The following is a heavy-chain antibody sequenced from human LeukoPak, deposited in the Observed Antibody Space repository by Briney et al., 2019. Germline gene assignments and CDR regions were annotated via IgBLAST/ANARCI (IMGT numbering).Heavy chain of an antibody. CDR3: ASSYYGSGSYYKPESFDY. V-gene: IGHV4-39*01. D-gene: IGHD3-10*01. CDR2: IYYTGST. Sequence: SETLSLTCTVSGGSISSSSYYWGWIRQPPGKGLEWIGSIYYTGSTYYNPSLKSRVTISEDTSKNQFSLKLSSVTAADTAVYFCASSYYGSGSYYKPESFDYCGQGSLVTVYS. J-gene: IGHJ4*02. CDR1: GGSISSSSYY.